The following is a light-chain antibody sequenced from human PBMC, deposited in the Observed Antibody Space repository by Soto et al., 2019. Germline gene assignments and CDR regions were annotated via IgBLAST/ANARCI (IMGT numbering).Light chain of an antibody. J-gene: IGLJ1*01. V-gene: IGLV1-51*01. CDR3: SSYTSSSTLDV. CDR2: DNN. Sequence: QSVLTQPPSMSAAPGQMVAISCSGTSSNIGDNSVSWYQHFPGTAPKVLIYDNNRRPSGIPDRFSGSKSGTSATLTIIGLQTGDEADYYCSSYTSSSTLDVFGTGTKLTVL. CDR1: SSNIGDNS.